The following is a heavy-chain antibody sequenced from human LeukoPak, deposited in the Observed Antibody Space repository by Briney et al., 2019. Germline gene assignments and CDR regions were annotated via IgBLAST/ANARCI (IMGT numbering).Heavy chain of an antibody. V-gene: IGHV3-74*01. CDR1: GFRFSSYA. D-gene: IGHD3-16*01. Sequence: GGSLRLACAASGFRFSSYAMSWVRQAPGKGLVWVSRISSEGSSTTYADSVKGRFTISRDNAKDTLYLQMNSLRAEDTAVYYCARGENTYIDYWGQGTLVTVSS. CDR2: ISSEGSST. J-gene: IGHJ4*02. CDR3: ARGENTYIDY.